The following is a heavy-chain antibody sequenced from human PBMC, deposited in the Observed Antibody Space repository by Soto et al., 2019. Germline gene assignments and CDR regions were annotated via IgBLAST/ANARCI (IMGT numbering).Heavy chain of an antibody. D-gene: IGHD3-10*01. V-gene: IGHV3-23*01. CDR2: ISGSGGRT. J-gene: IGHJ6*02. Sequence: EVQLLESGGGLVQPGGSLRLSCAASGFTFSSYAMSWVRQAPGKGLEWVSAISGSGGRTYYADSVKGRFTISRDNSKNTLYLQMNSLRAEDTAVYYCAKDLRDPVRGLIMDVWGQGTTVTVSS. CDR1: GFTFSSYA. CDR3: AKDLRDPVRGLIMDV.